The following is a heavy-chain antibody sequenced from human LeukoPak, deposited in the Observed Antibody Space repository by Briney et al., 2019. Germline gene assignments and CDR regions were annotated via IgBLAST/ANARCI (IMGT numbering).Heavy chain of an antibody. V-gene: IGHV3-30*18. CDR1: GFTFSSYG. CDR2: ISYDGSNK. D-gene: IGHD1/OR15-1a*01. CDR3: AKGRTGTRRDNFDY. J-gene: IGHJ4*02. Sequence: PGGSLRLSCAASGFTFSSYGMHWVRQAPGKGLEWVAVISYDGSNKYYADSVKGRFTISRDNSKNTLYLQMNSLRAEDTAVYYCAKGRTGTRRDNFDYWGQGTLVTVSS.